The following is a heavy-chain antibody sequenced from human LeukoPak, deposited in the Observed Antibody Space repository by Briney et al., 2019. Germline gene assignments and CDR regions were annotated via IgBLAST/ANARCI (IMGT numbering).Heavy chain of an antibody. V-gene: IGHV3-49*05. J-gene: IGHJ4*02. D-gene: IGHD3-9*01. CDR1: GFTFGDYA. CDR3: TRGPSPHQYYDILTGYLLDY. Sequence: KPGRSLRLSCTASGFTFGDYAMSWFRQAPGKGLEWVGFIRSKAYGGTTEYAASVKGRFTISRDDSKSIAYLQMNSLKTEDTAVYYCTRGPSPHQYYDILTGYLLDYWGQGTLVTVSS. CDR2: IRSKAYGGTT.